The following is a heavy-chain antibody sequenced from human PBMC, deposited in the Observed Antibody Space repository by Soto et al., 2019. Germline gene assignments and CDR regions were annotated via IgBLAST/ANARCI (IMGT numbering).Heavy chain of an antibody. CDR1: GYSFTSYW. D-gene: IGHD4-17*01. J-gene: IGHJ4*02. CDR3: ARNDYGDLYYFDY. Sequence: PGQSLKISCKGSGYSFTSYWNGWVRQMPGKGLEWMGIIYPGDSDTRYSPSFQGQVTISADKSISTAYLQWSSLKASDTAVYSCARNDYGDLYYFDYWGQGTLVTVSS. V-gene: IGHV5-51*01. CDR2: IYPGDSDT.